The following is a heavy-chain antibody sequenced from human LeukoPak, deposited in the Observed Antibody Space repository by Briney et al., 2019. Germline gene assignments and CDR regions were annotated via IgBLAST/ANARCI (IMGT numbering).Heavy chain of an antibody. V-gene: IGHV4-59*01. CDR1: GGSISSYY. CDR2: ISNSGST. D-gene: IGHD6-19*01. CDR3: AREGYTSGWYRYY. Sequence: SETLSLTCTVSGGSISSYYWSWIRQPPGKGLEWIGYISNSGSTNYNPSLKSRVTISVDTSKNQFSLKLSSVTAADSAVYYCAREGYTSGWYRYYWGQGTLVIVSS. J-gene: IGHJ4*02.